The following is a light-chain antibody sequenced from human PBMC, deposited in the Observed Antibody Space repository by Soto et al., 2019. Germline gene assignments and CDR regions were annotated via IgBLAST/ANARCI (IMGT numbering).Light chain of an antibody. V-gene: IGKV3-15*01. Sequence: EIVMTQSPATLSVSPGERATLSCRASQSVSSNLAWYQQKLGQAPRLLIYGASTRATGIPARFSGSGSGTDFTLTISSLQSEDFAVYYCQQYNNWPLTFGGGNKVEIK. J-gene: IGKJ4*01. CDR1: QSVSSN. CDR3: QQYNNWPLT. CDR2: GAS.